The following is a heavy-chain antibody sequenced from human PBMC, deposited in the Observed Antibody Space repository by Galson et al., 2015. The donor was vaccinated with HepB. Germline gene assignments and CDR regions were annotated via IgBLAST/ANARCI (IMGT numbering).Heavy chain of an antibody. CDR3: ARIWLQLGYFDY. CDR1: GDSASSNSAA. J-gene: IGHJ4*02. D-gene: IGHD5-24*01. Sequence: CAISGDSASSNSAAWNWIRQSPSRGLEWLGRTYYRSKWYNDYAVSVKSRITINPDTSKNQFSLQLNSVTPEDTAVYYCARIWLQLGYFDYWGQGTLVTVSS. V-gene: IGHV6-1*01. CDR2: TYYRSKWYN.